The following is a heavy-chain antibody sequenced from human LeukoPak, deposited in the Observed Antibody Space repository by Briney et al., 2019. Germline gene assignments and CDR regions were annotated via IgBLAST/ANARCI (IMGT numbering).Heavy chain of an antibody. CDR3: AGQGLLYTYAFDI. J-gene: IGHJ3*02. CDR2: IYYSGST. D-gene: IGHD1-14*01. CDR1: GGSISSSSYY. V-gene: IGHV4-39*01. Sequence: SETLSLTCTVSGGSISSSSYYWGWIRQPPGKGLEWIGSIYYSGSTYYNPSLKSRVTISVDTSKNQFSLKLSSVTAADTAVYYCAGQGLLYTYAFDIWGQGTMVTVSS.